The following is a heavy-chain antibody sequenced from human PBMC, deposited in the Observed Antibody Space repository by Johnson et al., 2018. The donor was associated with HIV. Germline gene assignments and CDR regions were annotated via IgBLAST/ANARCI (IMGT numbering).Heavy chain of an antibody. Sequence: VHSVESGGGVVRPGGSLRLSCSASGFTFDDYGINWVRPAPGRGLEWVSGINWNGGSTAYADSVQCRFTISRDNAKNSLYLQMNSLRAEDTALYYCAGRFYYDSSGYYSAAFDIWGQGTMVTVSS. CDR3: AGRFYYDSSGYYSAAFDI. V-gene: IGHV3-20*04. D-gene: IGHD3-22*01. J-gene: IGHJ3*02. CDR1: GFTFDDYG. CDR2: INWNGGST.